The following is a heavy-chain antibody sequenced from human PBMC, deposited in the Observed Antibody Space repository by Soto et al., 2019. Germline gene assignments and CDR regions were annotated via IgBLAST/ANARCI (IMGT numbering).Heavy chain of an antibody. Sequence: PSETLSLTSTVSGGSISSYYWSWIRQPPGKGLEWIGYIYYSGSTNYNPSLKSRVTISVDTSKNQFSLKLSSVTAADTAVYYCARVVGRGWFDPWGQGTLVTVSS. CDR3: ARVVGRGWFDP. V-gene: IGHV4-59*01. D-gene: IGHD5-12*01. CDR2: IYYSGST. CDR1: GGSISSYY. J-gene: IGHJ5*02.